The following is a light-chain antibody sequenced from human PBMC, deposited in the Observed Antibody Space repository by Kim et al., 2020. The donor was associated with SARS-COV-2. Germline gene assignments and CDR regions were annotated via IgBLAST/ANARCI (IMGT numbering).Light chain of an antibody. CDR2: LRSDGSH. CDR3: QTWGTGLRV. V-gene: IGLV4-69*01. J-gene: IGLJ3*02. CDR1: SGHNDYD. Sequence: QLVLTQSPSASASLGASVKLTCTLSSGHNDYDIAWHQQQPEKGPRYLMKLRSDGSHRKGDGIPDRFSGSSSGAERHLIISSLQFEDEADYYCQTWGTGLRVFGGGTQLTVL.